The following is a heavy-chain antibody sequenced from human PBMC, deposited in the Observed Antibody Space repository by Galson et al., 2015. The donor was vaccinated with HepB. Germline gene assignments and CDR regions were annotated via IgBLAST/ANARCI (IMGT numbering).Heavy chain of an antibody. CDR3: AREGGSGWDTGGY. J-gene: IGHJ4*02. Sequence: VKVSCKASGGTFSSYTISWVRQAPGQGLEWMGRIIPILGIANYAQKFQGRVTITADKSTSTAYMELSSLRSEDTAVYYCAREGGSGWDTGGYWGQGTLVTVSS. D-gene: IGHD6-19*01. CDR1: GGTFSSYT. CDR2: IIPILGIA. V-gene: IGHV1-69*04.